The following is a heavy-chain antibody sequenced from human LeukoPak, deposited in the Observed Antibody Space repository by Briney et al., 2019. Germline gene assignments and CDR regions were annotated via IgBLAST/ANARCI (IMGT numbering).Heavy chain of an antibody. CDR3: AREGYCSSTSCYILREVSYYYYYYMDV. CDR1: GFTFSSYW. V-gene: IGHV3-7*01. D-gene: IGHD2-2*02. Sequence: GGSLRLSCAASGFTFSSYWMSWVRQAPGKGLEWVANIKQDGSEKYYVDSVKGRFTISRDNAKNSLYLQMNSLRAEDTAVYYCAREGYCSSTSCYILREVSYYYYYYMDVWGKGTTVTISS. CDR2: IKQDGSEK. J-gene: IGHJ6*03.